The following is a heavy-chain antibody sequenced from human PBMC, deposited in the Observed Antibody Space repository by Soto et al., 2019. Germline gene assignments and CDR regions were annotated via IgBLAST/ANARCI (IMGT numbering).Heavy chain of an antibody. V-gene: IGHV3-21*01. CDR2: ISSSSSYI. CDR3: ARDNPDPSGGHFDY. D-gene: IGHD1-26*01. J-gene: IGHJ4*02. Sequence: EVQLVESGGGLVKPGGSLRLSCAASGFTFSSYSMNWVRQAPGKGLEWVSSISSSSSYIYYADSVKGRFTISGDNAKNSLYLQMNGLRAEDTAVYYCARDNPDPSGGHFDYWGQGTLVTVSS. CDR1: GFTFSSYS.